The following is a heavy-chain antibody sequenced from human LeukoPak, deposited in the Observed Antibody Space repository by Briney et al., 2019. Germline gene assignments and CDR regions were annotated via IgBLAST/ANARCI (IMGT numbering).Heavy chain of an antibody. D-gene: IGHD5-18*01. CDR2: IIGSGGST. V-gene: IGHV3-23*01. CDR1: GFTFSTYA. CDR3: AKDRHVETAQVGSSDL. J-gene: IGHJ3*01. Sequence: VQPGGSLRLPCAASGFTFSTYAISWVRQAPGKGLEWVSTIIGSGGSTFYADTVSGRFNISRDNSKNRLYLEMNNLRAEDTSLYYCAKDRHVETAQVGSSDLWGQGTMVTVSS.